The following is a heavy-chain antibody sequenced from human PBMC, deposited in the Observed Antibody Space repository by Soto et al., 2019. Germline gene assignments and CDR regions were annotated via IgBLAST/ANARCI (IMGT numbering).Heavy chain of an antibody. Sequence: EVQLLESGGGLVQPGGSLRLSCAASGFTFSNYAMSWVRQAPGKGLEWVAVISGSGGSTYYADSVKGRFTISRDNSMMYVQRNSLRVDDTAVYYCARAGPYGDYLNYWGQGTLVTVSS. D-gene: IGHD4-17*01. CDR2: ISGSGGST. CDR3: ARAGPYGDYLNY. V-gene: IGHV3-23*01. CDR1: GFTFSNYA. J-gene: IGHJ4*02.